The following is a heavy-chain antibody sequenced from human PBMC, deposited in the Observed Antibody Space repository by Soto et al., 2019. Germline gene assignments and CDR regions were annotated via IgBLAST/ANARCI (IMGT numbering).Heavy chain of an antibody. D-gene: IGHD4-4*01. Sequence: GGSLRLSCAASGFTFSGSAMHWVRQASGKGLEWVGRIRSKANSYATAYAASVKGRFTIARDDSKNKAYLQMNSLKTEDTAVYYCTSYRYEVDDYTYFDYWGQGTLVTVSS. J-gene: IGHJ4*02. CDR1: GFTFSGSA. V-gene: IGHV3-73*01. CDR2: IRSKANSYAT. CDR3: TSYRYEVDDYTYFDY.